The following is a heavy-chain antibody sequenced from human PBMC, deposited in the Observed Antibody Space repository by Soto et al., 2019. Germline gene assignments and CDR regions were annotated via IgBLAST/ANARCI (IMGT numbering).Heavy chain of an antibody. CDR3: TSSGDTATGYYYYYMDV. V-gene: IGHV3-49*03. J-gene: IGHJ6*03. CDR1: GFTFGDYA. Sequence: PGGSLRLSCTASGFTFGDYAMSWFRQAPGKGLEWVGFIRRKAYGGTTEYAASVKGRFTISRDDSKSIAYLQMNSLKTEDTAVYYCTSSGDTATGYYYYYMDVWGKGTTVTVSS. D-gene: IGHD5-18*01. CDR2: IRRKAYGGTT.